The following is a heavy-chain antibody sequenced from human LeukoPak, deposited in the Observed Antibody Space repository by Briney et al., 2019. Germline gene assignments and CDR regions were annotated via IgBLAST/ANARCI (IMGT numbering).Heavy chain of an antibody. Sequence: GGSLRLSCAASGFTFDDYAMHWVRQAPGKGLEWVSGISWNSGSIGYADSVKGRFTISRDNAKNSLYLQMNSLRAEDTALYYCAKDLTAPWGQGTLVTVSS. CDR3: AKDLTAP. V-gene: IGHV3-9*01. CDR2: ISWNSGSI. J-gene: IGHJ5*02. D-gene: IGHD3-16*01. CDR1: GFTFDDYA.